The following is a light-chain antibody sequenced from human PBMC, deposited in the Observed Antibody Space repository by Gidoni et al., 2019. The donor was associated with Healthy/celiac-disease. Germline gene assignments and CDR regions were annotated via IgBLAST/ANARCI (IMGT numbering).Light chain of an antibody. V-gene: IGKV4-1*01. J-gene: IGKJ1*01. CDR3: QQYYNAPLT. Sequence: DIVMTQSPDSLAVSLGERATINCRSSRILFFSPKNKNYLNWYQQKQGQPPRLLISWASTRESGVTDRFSGSGSGTDFTLTISSLQAEDVAVYYCQQYYNAPLTFGQGTRVEV. CDR2: WAS. CDR1: RILFFSPKNKNY.